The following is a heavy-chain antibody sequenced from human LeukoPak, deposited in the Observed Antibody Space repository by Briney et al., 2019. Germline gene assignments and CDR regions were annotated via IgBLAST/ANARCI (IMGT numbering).Heavy chain of an antibody. CDR2: IKSKANGGTI. CDR3: TADNPGYNTRRGIGF. CDR1: GFTFTNAW. D-gene: IGHD1-1*01. J-gene: IGHJ4*02. V-gene: IGHV3-15*01. Sequence: PGGSLRLSCAASGFTFTNAWMTWVRQAPGKGLEWVGLIKSKANGGTIDYAAPVKGRFTISRDDSKNTLYLQKNGLKTKGTAVYSCTADNPGYNTRRGIGFRGQGTLVTVSS.